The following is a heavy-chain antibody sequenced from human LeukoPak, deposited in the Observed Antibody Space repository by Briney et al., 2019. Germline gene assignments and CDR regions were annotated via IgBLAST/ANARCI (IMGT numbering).Heavy chain of an antibody. CDR2: IRSSSSYI. V-gene: IGHV3-21*01. J-gene: IGHJ6*02. CDR3: ARDRMADDYGMDV. CDR1: GFTFSSYS. D-gene: IGHD5-24*01. Sequence: GGSLRLSCAASGFTFSSYSMNWVRQAPGKGLEWVSSIRSSSSYIYYADSVKGRFTISRDNAKNSLYLQMNSLRAEDTAVYYCARDRMADDYGMDVWGQGTTVTVSS.